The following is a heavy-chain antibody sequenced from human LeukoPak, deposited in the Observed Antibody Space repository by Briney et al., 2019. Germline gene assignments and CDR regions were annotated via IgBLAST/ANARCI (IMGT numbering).Heavy chain of an antibody. D-gene: IGHD3-22*01. Sequence: GGSLRLSCAASGFTFSSYAMHWVRQAPGRGLEWVAVISDDGSDKRYADSVKGRLTISRDNSKKTLYLQMNSPRPEDTALYFCARKDDSCGYPFDYWGQGTLVTVSP. CDR1: GFTFSSYA. CDR3: ARKDDSCGYPFDY. J-gene: IGHJ4*02. V-gene: IGHV3-30-3*01. CDR2: ISDDGSDK.